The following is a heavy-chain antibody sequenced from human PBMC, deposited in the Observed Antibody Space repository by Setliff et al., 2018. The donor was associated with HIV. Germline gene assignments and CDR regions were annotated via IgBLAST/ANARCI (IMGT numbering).Heavy chain of an antibody. CDR2: INHSGST. D-gene: IGHD1-26*01. J-gene: IGHJ5*01. CDR3: ARTTYSGSYFNDS. V-gene: IGHV4-39*01. Sequence: SETLSLTCPVSGGSISSSTYYWGWIRQPPGKGLEWIGEINHSGSTNYNPSLKSRVTISLDTSKNQFSLKLSPVTAADTAVYYCARTTYSGSYFNDSWGQGTLVTVSS. CDR1: GGSISSSTYY.